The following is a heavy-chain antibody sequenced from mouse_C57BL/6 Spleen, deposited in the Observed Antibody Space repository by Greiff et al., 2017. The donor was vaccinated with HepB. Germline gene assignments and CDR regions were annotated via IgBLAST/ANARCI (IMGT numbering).Heavy chain of an antibody. CDR3: ARVATEGAWFAY. CDR1: GFSLTSYG. V-gene: IGHV2-6*01. Sequence: VMLVESGPGLVAPSQSLSITCTVSGFSLTSYGVDWVRQSPGKGLEWLGVIWGVGSTNYNSALKSRLSISKDNSKSQVFLKMNSLQTDDTAMYYCARVATEGAWFAYWGQGTLVTVSA. J-gene: IGHJ3*01. D-gene: IGHD1-1*01. CDR2: IWGVGST.